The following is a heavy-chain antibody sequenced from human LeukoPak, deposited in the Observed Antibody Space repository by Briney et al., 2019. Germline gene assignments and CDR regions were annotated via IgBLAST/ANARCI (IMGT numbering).Heavy chain of an antibody. CDR2: ITISSNYI. CDR1: GFTFSSYT. J-gene: IGHJ5*02. Sequence: GGSLRLSCIASGFTFSSYTMNWVSHAPGKGLEWVSSITISSNYIYYTDSVKGRFTISRDNAKNSLYLHMSSLRADDTAVYYCARGPWGYTVTGGPWGQGTLVTVSS. D-gene: IGHD4-11*01. CDR3: ARGPWGYTVTGGP. V-gene: IGHV3-21*01.